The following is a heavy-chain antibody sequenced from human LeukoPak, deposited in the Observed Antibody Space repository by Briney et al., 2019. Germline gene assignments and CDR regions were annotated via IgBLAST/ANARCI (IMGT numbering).Heavy chain of an antibody. V-gene: IGHV4-4*02. J-gene: IGHJ4*02. CDR3: ARMYSGSYYWDY. CDR1: GGSISSSYW. CDR2: VYHSGST. D-gene: IGHD1-26*01. Sequence: PSETLSLTCAVSGGSISSSYWWSWVRQPPGKGLEWIGEVYHSGSTNYYPSLKSRVTISIEKSKNQFSLKLSSVTAADTAVYYCARMYSGSYYWDYWGQGTLVTVSS.